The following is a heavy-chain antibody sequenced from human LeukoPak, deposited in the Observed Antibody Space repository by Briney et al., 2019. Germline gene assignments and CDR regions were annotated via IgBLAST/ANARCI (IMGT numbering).Heavy chain of an antibody. CDR3: ARDRRGNAPRGAFDI. CDR2: ISGGGGAT. CDR1: GFTFSSYA. D-gene: IGHD1-1*01. V-gene: IGHV3-23*01. J-gene: IGHJ3*02. Sequence: GGSLRLSCAASGFTFSSYAMSWVRQAPGKGLEWVSAISGGGGATFYADSVKGRFTISRDNSKNTLYLQMNGLRAEDTAVYYCARDRRGNAPRGAFDIWGQGTMVTVSS.